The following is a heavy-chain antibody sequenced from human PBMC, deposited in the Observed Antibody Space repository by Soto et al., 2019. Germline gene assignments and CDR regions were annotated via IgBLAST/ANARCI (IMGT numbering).Heavy chain of an antibody. V-gene: IGHV3-23*01. Sequence: PGGSLRLSCVASGFTFSTRAMMWVRQAPGKGLEWVSGIVGSGDAFHADSVKGRFTISKDNSKNNLYLQMNGLRAEDTAVYFCEKDAVYDDGVWLPDYWGQGTLVTVSS. CDR2: IVGSGDA. CDR1: GFTFSTRA. J-gene: IGHJ4*02. D-gene: IGHD4-17*01. CDR3: EKDAVYDDGVWLPDY.